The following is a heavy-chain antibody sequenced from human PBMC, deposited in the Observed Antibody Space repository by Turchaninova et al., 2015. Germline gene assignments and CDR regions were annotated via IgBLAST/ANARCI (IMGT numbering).Heavy chain of an antibody. CDR1: CDPDSSGVS. D-gene: IGHD2-15*01. CDR2: IYHSRST. CDR3: ARETDRCSGGSCYSSWFDP. J-gene: IGHJ5*02. Sequence: QVPLPESAPGPVKPSETLPSSSAFLCDPDSSGVSGGGIGEPPGKGVEGIGSIYHSRSTDYNPSLKSRVTISVDTSKNQFSLKLSSVTAADTAVYYCARETDRCSGGSCYSSWFDPWGQGTLFTVSS. V-gene: IGHV4-38-2*02.